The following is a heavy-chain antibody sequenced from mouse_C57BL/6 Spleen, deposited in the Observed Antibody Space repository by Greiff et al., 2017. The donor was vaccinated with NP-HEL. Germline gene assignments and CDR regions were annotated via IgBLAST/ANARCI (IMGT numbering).Heavy chain of an antibody. Sequence: EVQVVESGPELVKPGASVKISCKASGYSFTDYNMNWVKQSNGKSLEWIGVINPNYGTTSYNQKFKGKATLTVDQSSSTAYMQLNSLTSEDSAVYYCAREGNYYPDYWYFDVWGTGTTVTVSS. J-gene: IGHJ1*03. CDR2: INPNYGTT. CDR1: GYSFTDYN. D-gene: IGHD2-1*01. V-gene: IGHV1-39*01. CDR3: AREGNYYPDYWYFDV.